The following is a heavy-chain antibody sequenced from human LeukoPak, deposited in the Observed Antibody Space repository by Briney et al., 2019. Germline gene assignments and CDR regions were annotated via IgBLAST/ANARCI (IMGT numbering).Heavy chain of an antibody. CDR2: IYTSGST. D-gene: IGHD2-15*01. Sequence: SETLSLTCTVSGGSLSSYYWSWIRQPAGKGLEWIGRIYTSGSTNYNPSLKSRVTMSVDTSKNQFSLKLSSVTAADTAVYYCARDLCSGGSCRYYSWFDPWGQGTLVTVSS. V-gene: IGHV4-4*07. J-gene: IGHJ5*02. CDR1: GGSLSSYY. CDR3: ARDLCSGGSCRYYSWFDP.